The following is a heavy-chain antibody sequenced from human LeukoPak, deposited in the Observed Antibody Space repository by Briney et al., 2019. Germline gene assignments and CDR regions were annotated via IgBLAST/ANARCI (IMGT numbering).Heavy chain of an antibody. Sequence: EASVKVSCKASGGTFSSYAISWVRQAPGQGLEWMGRIIPILGIANNAQKFQGRVTITADKSTNTAYMELSSLRSEDTAVYYCARERYSFRYFDYWGQGTLVTVSS. D-gene: IGHD6-13*01. CDR1: GGTFSSYA. J-gene: IGHJ4*02. CDR3: ARERYSFRYFDY. V-gene: IGHV1-69*04. CDR2: IIPILGIA.